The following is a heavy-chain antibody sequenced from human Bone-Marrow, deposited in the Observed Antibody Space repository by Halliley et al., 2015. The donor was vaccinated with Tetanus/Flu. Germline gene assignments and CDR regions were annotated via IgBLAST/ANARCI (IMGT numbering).Heavy chain of an antibody. CDR3: ARGEGYGGIHYISYYFDY. V-gene: IGHV1-18*01. J-gene: IGHJ4*02. CDR2: ISSYDGNT. CDR1: GFSLTNYG. D-gene: IGHD1-26*01. Sequence: QVQLVQSGPEVKEPGASVKVSCKASGFSLTNYGLTWVRQAPGQGLEWLGWISSYDGNTDYAQKLQGRVIMTRDISTNTAYMELRSLESDDTAVYYCARGEGYGGIHYISYYFDYWGQGTLVTVSS.